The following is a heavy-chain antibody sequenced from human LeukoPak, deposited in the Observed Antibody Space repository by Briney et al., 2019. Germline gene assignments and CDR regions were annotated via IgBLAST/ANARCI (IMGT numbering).Heavy chain of an antibody. J-gene: IGHJ4*02. CDR3: AADLLMVRGVLDY. Sequence: ASVKVPYEVSGYTLTELSMLWVRQAPGKGLEWMGGFDPEDGETIYAQKFQGRVTMTKDTSTDTAYMELSSLRSEDTAVYYCAADLLMVRGVLDYWGQGTLVTVSS. CDR2: FDPEDGET. D-gene: IGHD3-10*01. CDR1: GYTLTELS. V-gene: IGHV1-24*01.